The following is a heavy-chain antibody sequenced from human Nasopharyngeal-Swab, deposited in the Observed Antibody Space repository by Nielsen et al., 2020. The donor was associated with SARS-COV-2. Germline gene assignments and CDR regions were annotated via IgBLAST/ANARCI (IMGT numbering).Heavy chain of an antibody. D-gene: IGHD6-6*01. V-gene: IGHV5-51*01. CDR2: IYPGDSDT. CDR1: GYSFTSYW. J-gene: IGHJ6*03. Sequence: GESLKISCKGSGYSFTSYWIGWVRQMPGKGLEWMGIIYPGDSDTRYSPSFQGQVTISADKSISTAYLQWSSLKASDTAMYYCARLISPSSSSYYYYYYYYMDVWGKGTTVTVSS. CDR3: ARLISPSSSSYYYYYYYYMDV.